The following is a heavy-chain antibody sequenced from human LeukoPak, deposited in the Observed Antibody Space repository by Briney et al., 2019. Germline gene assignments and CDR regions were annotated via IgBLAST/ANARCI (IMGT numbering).Heavy chain of an antibody. Sequence: ASVKVSCKVSGYTLTELSMHWVRQAPGKGLEWMGGFDPEDGETIYAQKFQGRVTMTEDTSTDTAYMELSSLRSEDTAVYYCATSLRAGYYYYGMDVWRQGTTVTVSS. V-gene: IGHV1-24*01. J-gene: IGHJ6*02. D-gene: IGHD2-15*01. CDR1: GYTLTELS. CDR3: ATSLRAGYYYYGMDV. CDR2: FDPEDGET.